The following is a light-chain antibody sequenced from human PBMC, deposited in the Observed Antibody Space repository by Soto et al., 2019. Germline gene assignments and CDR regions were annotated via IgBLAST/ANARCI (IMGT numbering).Light chain of an antibody. CDR3: MQTLQTPT. Sequence: DLVMTQSPLSLPVTPGEPASISCRSSQSLLHSNGYNYLNWYLQKPGQSPQLLIYAVSNRASGVPDRFSGSGSGTDFTLKISRVEAEDIGVYYCMQTLQTPTFGGGTKVEIK. V-gene: IGKV2-28*01. CDR2: AVS. CDR1: QSLLHSNGYNY. J-gene: IGKJ4*01.